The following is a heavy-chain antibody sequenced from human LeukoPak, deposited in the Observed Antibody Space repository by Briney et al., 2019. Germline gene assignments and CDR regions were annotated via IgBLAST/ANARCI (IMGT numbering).Heavy chain of an antibody. D-gene: IGHD1-1*01. J-gene: IGHJ4*02. Sequence: GESLKISCKGSGYSFTSSWIGWVRQLPGKGLEWMGIIYPGDSDTRYRPSFQGQVTISADKSISTAYLQWSSLNTSDTAMYYCARYTDHYYFDYWGQGTLVTVSS. V-gene: IGHV5-51*01. CDR3: ARYTDHYYFDY. CDR2: IYPGDSDT. CDR1: GYSFTSSW.